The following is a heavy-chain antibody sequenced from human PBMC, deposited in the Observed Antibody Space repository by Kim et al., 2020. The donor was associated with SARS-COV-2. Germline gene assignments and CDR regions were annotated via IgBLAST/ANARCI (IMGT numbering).Heavy chain of an antibody. D-gene: IGHD1-26*01. CDR2: INAHNGDT. CDR3: TRGGGTYYKH. Sequence: ASVKVSCKTSSHTFASFGFSWVRQAPGQGPQWMGWINAHNGDTNYSQKFQGRVTLTADTSTSTAYMELTGLRSDDTAVYYCTRGGGTYYKHWGQGTLVTVSS. V-gene: IGHV1-18*01. CDR1: SHTFASFG. J-gene: IGHJ1*01.